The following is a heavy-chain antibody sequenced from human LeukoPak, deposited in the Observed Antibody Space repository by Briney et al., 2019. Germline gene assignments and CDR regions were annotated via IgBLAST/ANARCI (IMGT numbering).Heavy chain of an antibody. CDR3: TTKHTAIDYYYGMDV. CDR1: GFTLSNAW. V-gene: IGHV3-15*01. D-gene: IGHD5-18*01. Sequence: PGGSLRLSRAASGFTLSNAWMSWARHAPGKGLEWGGRLKSKTDGGITDYAAPVKGRFTISRDDSKNTLYLQMNSLKTDDTAMYYCTTKHTAIDYYYGMDVWGQGTTVTVSS. CDR2: LKSKTDGGIT. J-gene: IGHJ6*02.